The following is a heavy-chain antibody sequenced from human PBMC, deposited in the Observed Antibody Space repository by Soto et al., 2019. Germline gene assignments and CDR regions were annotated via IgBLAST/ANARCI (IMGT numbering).Heavy chain of an antibody. Sequence: SETLSLTCTVSGGSISSYYWSWIRQPPGKGLEWIGYIYYSGSTNYNPSLKSRVTISVDTSKNQFSLKLSSVTAADTAVYYCASIPNYYYYYRDVGGKGTTVTVPS. CDR3: ASIPNYYYYYRDV. J-gene: IGHJ6*03. V-gene: IGHV4-59*08. CDR2: IYYSGST. CDR1: GGSISSYY.